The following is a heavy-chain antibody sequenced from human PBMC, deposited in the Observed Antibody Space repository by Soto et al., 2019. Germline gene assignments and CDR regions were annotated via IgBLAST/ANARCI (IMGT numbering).Heavy chain of an antibody. CDR2: ISAYNGNT. V-gene: IGHV1-18*01. D-gene: IGHD3-22*01. CDR3: ARGDPSGYYDSSGYQYYYYYGMDV. J-gene: IGHJ6*02. Sequence: ASVKVSCKASGYTFTSYGISWVRQAPGQGLEWMGWISAYNGNTNYAQKLQGRVTMTTDTSTSTAYMELRSLRSDDTAVYYCARGDPSGYYDSSGYQYYYYYGMDVWGQGTTVTVSS. CDR1: GYTFTSYG.